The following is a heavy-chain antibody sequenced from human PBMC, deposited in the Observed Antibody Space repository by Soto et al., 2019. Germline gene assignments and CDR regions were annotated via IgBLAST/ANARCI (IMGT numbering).Heavy chain of an antibody. CDR1: GGSISSGDYY. D-gene: IGHD2-15*01. J-gene: IGHJ6*02. V-gene: IGHV4-30-4*01. CDR2: IFYSGST. CDR3: ARSLAYCSGGSCYSDYGMDV. Sequence: QVQLQESGPVLVKPSQTLSLTCTVSGGSISSGDYYWSWIRQPPGKGLECIGYIFYSGSTYYNPSLNSRVTISLDTSKNQFSLKLSSVTAADTAVYYWARSLAYCSGGSCYSDYGMDVWGQGTTVTVSS.